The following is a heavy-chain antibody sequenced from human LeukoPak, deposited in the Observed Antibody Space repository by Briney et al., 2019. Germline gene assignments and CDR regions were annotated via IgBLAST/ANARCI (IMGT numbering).Heavy chain of an antibody. CDR2: IYHSGST. CDR1: GYSISSGYY. J-gene: IGHJ6*03. D-gene: IGHD3-22*01. CDR3: ATDSSGPYYYYMDV. Sequence: SETLSLTCTVSGYSISSGYYWGWIRQPPGKGLEWIGSIYHSGSTNYNPSLKSRVTISVDTSKNQFSLKLSSVTAADTAVYYCATDSSGPYYYYMDVWGKGTTVTISS. V-gene: IGHV4-38-2*02.